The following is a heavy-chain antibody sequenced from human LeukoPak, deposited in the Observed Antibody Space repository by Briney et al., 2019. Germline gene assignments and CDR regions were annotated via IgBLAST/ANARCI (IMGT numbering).Heavy chain of an antibody. CDR2: IKQDGSEK. J-gene: IGHJ4*02. CDR3: ARWLELMRNFDW. D-gene: IGHD5-24*01. Sequence: GGSLRLSCVGSVFTFSDYWMTWVGQAPGKGLEWVANIKQDGSEKDYVDALKGRFTISRDNAKNSLYLQMNSLRAEDTAVYYCARWLELMRNFDWWGQGTLVTVSS. CDR1: VFTFSDYW. V-gene: IGHV3-7*01.